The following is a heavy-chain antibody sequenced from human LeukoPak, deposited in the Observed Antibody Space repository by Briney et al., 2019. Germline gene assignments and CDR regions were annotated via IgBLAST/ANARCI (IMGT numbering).Heavy chain of an antibody. CDR3: AKAQGYYDC. V-gene: IGHV3-23*01. D-gene: IGHD3-22*01. J-gene: IGHJ4*02. Sequence: SGGSLRLSCAASGFTFSKYGMNWVRQVPGKGLEWVSGIGVGGTTYYADSVKGRFTISRDTSKNTLYLQMNSLRAEDTAVYYCAKAQGYYDCWGQGTLVTVSS. CDR1: GFTFSKYG. CDR2: IGVGGTT.